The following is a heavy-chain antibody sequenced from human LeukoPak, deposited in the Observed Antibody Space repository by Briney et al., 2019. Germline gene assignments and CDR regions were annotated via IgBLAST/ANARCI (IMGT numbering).Heavy chain of an antibody. CDR3: ARDQLVLPRGISGY. CDR2: IAVYNGNT. J-gene: IGHJ4*02. D-gene: IGHD1-14*01. Sequence: ASVKVSCKASGYTFSSFGISWVRQAPGQGLEWMGWIAVYNGNTNYAQKFQGRLTMTTDTSTSTAYMELRGLRSDDTALYYCARDQLVLPRGISGYWGQGTLVTVSS. V-gene: IGHV1-18*01. CDR1: GYTFSSFG.